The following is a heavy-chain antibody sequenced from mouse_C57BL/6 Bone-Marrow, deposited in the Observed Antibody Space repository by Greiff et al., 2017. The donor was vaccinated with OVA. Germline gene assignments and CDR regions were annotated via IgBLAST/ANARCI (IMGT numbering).Heavy chain of an antibody. V-gene: IGHV1-9*01. D-gene: IGHD3-3*01. Sequence: QVQLMESGAELMEPGASVKLSCTATGYTFTGYWIAWVKQRPGHGLEWIGEILPGSGSTNYNEKFKGKATFTADTSSNTAYMQLSSLTTEDSASYYRERTGSYRYFDGWGTGTTVTVSS. CDR3: ERTGSYRYFDG. CDR2: ILPGSGST. J-gene: IGHJ1*03. CDR1: GYTFTGYW.